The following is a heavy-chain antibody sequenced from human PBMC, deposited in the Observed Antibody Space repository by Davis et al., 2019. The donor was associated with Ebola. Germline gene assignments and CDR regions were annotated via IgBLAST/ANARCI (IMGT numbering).Heavy chain of an antibody. D-gene: IGHD6-13*01. Sequence: PGGSLRLSCAASGFTVSSNYMSWVRQAPGKGLEWVSAISGSGGSTYYADSVKGRFTISRDNAKNSLYLQMNSLRAEDTAVYYCASPGEYSSSQPWTWFDPWGQGTLVTVSS. V-gene: IGHV3-23*01. J-gene: IGHJ5*02. CDR3: ASPGEYSSSQPWTWFDP. CDR1: GFTVSSNY. CDR2: ISGSGGST.